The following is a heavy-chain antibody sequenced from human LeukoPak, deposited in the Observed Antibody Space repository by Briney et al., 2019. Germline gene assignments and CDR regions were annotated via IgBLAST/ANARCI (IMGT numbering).Heavy chain of an antibody. D-gene: IGHD4-17*01. Sequence: ASVTVSCKASGYTFTSYGISWVRQAPGQGLEWMGWISAYNGNTDYAQKLQGRVTMTTDTSTSTAYMELRSLRSDDTAVYYCARGREGTVTTRYWFDPWGQGTLVTVSS. CDR3: ARGREGTVTTRYWFDP. CDR2: ISAYNGNT. J-gene: IGHJ5*02. CDR1: GYTFTSYG. V-gene: IGHV1-18*01.